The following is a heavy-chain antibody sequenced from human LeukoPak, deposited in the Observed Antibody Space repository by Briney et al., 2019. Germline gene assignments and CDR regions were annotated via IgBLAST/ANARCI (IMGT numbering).Heavy chain of an antibody. Sequence: GESLKISCKGSGYSFTNHWIGWVRQMPGKGLEWMGIIYPHDSDTVYSSSLQGQVTISADKSISTAYLQWSSLKASDTAMYYCARTETYYGSGSYFDAFDIWGQGTMVTVSS. CDR2: IYPHDSDT. CDR3: ARTETYYGSGSYFDAFDI. J-gene: IGHJ3*02. D-gene: IGHD3-10*01. CDR1: GYSFTNHW. V-gene: IGHV5-51*01.